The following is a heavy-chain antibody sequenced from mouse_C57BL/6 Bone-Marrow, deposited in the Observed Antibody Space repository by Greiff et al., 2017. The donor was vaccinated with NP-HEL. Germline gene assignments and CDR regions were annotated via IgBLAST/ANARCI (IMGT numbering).Heavy chain of an antibody. Sequence: QVQLQQPGAELVKPGASVKVSCKASGYTFTSYWMHWVKQRPGQGLEWIGRIHPSDSDTNYNQKFKGKATLTVDKSSSTAYMQLSSLTSEDSAVYYCITTVVATTDYYAMDYWGQGTSVTVSS. CDR1: GYTFTSYW. CDR2: IHPSDSDT. D-gene: IGHD1-1*01. V-gene: IGHV1-74*01. CDR3: ITTVVATTDYYAMDY. J-gene: IGHJ4*01.